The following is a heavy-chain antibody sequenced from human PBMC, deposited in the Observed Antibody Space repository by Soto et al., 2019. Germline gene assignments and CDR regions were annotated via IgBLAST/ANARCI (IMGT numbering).Heavy chain of an antibody. V-gene: IGHV4-39*01. D-gene: IGHD6-13*01. CDR1: GGSISSSSYY. Sequence: PSETLSLTCTVSGGSISSSSYYWGWIRQPPGKGLEWIGSIYYSGSTYYNPSLKSRVTISVDTSKNQYSLKLSSVTAADTAVYYCARRGWGIAAAEYYYHYYMDVWGKGTTVTVSS. CDR3: ARRGWGIAAAEYYYHYYMDV. CDR2: IYYSGST. J-gene: IGHJ6*03.